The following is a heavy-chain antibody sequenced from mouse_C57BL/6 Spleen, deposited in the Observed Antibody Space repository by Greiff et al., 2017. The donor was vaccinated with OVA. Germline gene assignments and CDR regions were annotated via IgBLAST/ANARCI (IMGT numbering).Heavy chain of an antibody. CDR2: ISSGGSYT. CDR1: GFTFSSYG. J-gene: IGHJ1*03. D-gene: IGHD4-1*01. Sequence: EVQVVESGGDLVKPGGSLKLSCAASGFTFSSYGMSWVRQTPDKRLEWVATISSGGSYTYYPDSVKGRFTISRDNAKHTMYLQMSSLKAEDTAMYYCARRGDWGSNWYFDVWGTGTTVTVSS. CDR3: ARRGDWGSNWYFDV. V-gene: IGHV5-6*01.